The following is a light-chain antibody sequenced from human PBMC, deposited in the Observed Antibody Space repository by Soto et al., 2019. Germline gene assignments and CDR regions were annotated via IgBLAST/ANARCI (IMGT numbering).Light chain of an antibody. CDR1: QSVSNNY. CDR3: QQYAASPRT. CDR2: GES. Sequence: EVVLTQSPGTLSLSPRERATLSCRASQSVSNNYLAWYQHKPGQAPRLLIYGESNRAPGIPDRFSGSGSGPDFTLSISRLEPEDFAVYYCQQYAASPRTFGQGNLVEVK. V-gene: IGKV3-20*01. J-gene: IGKJ1*01.